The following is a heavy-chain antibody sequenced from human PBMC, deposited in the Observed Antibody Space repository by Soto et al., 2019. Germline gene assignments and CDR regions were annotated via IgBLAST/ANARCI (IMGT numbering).Heavy chain of an antibody. Sequence: QVQLVQSGAEVKKPGSSVKVSCKASGGTFSSYAISWVLQAPGQGLAGMGGIIPIFGTADYAQKLQGRVTITAYESTSKGNMELSSLRAEDTAVYYFASHDDSIGYDYRGLDYWGQGTLVTVSS. V-gene: IGHV1-69*12. CDR1: GGTFSSYA. D-gene: IGHD3-22*01. CDR3: ASHDDSIGYDYRGLDY. CDR2: IIPIFGTA. J-gene: IGHJ4*02.